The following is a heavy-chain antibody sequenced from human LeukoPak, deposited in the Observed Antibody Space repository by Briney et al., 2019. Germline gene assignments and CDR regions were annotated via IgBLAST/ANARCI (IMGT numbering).Heavy chain of an antibody. D-gene: IGHD6-19*01. CDR1: GFTFSSYA. CDR2: ISYDGSNK. J-gene: IGHJ4*02. V-gene: IGHV3-30-3*01. Sequence: GGSLRLSCAASGFTFSSYAMPWVRQAPGKGLEWVAVISYDGSNKYYADSVKGRFTISRDNSKNTLYLQMNSLRAEDTAVYYCAREGSSGWYNFDYWGQGTLVTVSS. CDR3: AREGSSGWYNFDY.